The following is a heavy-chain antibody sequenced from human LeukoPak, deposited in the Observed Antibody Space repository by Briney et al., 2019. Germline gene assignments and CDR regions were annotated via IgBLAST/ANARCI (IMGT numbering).Heavy chain of an antibody. CDR2: ISSSSFKI. Sequence: PGGSPRLSCAASEFTFVRYAMNWVRQAPGKGLEGVSYISSSSFKIGYADSVKGRFTISRDNSKNSLYLQMDSLRVEDTAVYYCVRDLSYGSSWYYYMDVWGKGTTVTVSS. CDR3: VRDLSYGSSWYYYMDV. V-gene: IGHV3-48*04. D-gene: IGHD6-13*01. CDR1: EFTFVRYA. J-gene: IGHJ6*03.